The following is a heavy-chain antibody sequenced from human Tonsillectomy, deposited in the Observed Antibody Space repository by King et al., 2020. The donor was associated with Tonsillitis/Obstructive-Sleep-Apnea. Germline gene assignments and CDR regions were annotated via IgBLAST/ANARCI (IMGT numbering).Heavy chain of an antibody. V-gene: IGHV1-2*02. Sequence: QLVQSGAEVKKPGASVKVSCRASGYTFTGYYIHWVRQAPGQGLEWMGWINPNTGGTNYAQKFQGRVTLTRDTSISTAYMELSMQRSDDTAVSYCASNWGSPSNFEYWGQGTLVTVSS. CDR3: ASNWGSPSNFEY. CDR1: GYTFTGYY. D-gene: IGHD7-27*01. CDR2: INPNTGGT. J-gene: IGHJ4*02.